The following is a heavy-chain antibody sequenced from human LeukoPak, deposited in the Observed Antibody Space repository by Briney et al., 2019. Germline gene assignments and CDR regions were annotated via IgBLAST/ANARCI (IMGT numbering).Heavy chain of an antibody. CDR2: ISGSGGST. D-gene: IGHD3-3*01. CDR1: GFAFSNYA. V-gene: IGHV3-23*01. J-gene: IGHJ3*02. CDR3: AKVLITIFGVVRYDAFDI. Sequence: GGSLRLSCTASGFAFSNYAMSWVRQAPGKGLEWVSGISGSGGSTYYADSVKGRFTISRDNSKNTLYLQMNSLRAEDTAVYYCAKVLITIFGVVRYDAFDIWGQGTMVTVSS.